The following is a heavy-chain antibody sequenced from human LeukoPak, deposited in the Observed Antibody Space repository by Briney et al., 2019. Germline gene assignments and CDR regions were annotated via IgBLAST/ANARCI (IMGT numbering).Heavy chain of an antibody. V-gene: IGHV1-46*01. Sequence: GASVKVSCKASGYTFTSYYMHWVRQAPGQGLEWMGIINPSGGSTSYAQKFQGRVTMTRDMSTSTVYMELSSLRSEDTAVYYCVRDRLPTIYCSSTSCRLFYYYMDVWGKGTTVTVSS. CDR3: VRDRLPTIYCSSTSCRLFYYYMDV. J-gene: IGHJ6*03. CDR2: INPSGGST. CDR1: GYTFTSYY. D-gene: IGHD2-2*01.